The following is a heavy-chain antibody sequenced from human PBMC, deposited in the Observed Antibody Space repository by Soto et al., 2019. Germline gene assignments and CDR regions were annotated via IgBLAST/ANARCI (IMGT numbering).Heavy chain of an antibody. Sequence: GESLKISCKGSGYSFTSYWIRWVRQMPGRCLESMGIIYPGYSDTRYSPSFQGQVTISADKSISTAYLQWSRLRSDDTAVYYCARDNSQNYGTPAASSWFHPWGQGTPVTVSS. J-gene: IGHJ5*02. CDR3: ARDNSQNYGTPAASSWFHP. CDR2: IYPGYSDT. D-gene: IGHD2-15*01. V-gene: IGHV5-51*01. CDR1: GYSFTSYW.